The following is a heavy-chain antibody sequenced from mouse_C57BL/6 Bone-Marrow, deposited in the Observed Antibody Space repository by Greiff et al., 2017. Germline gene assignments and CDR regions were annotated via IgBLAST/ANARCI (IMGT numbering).Heavy chain of an antibody. D-gene: IGHD1-1*02. CDR1: GYTFTSYW. CDR2: IHPSDSDT. CDR3: AIDYGPSGRFAY. Sequence: VQLQQPGAELVKPGASVKVSCKASGYTFTSYWMHWVKQRPGQGLEWIGRIHPSDSDTNYNQKFKGKATLTVDKSSSTAYMQLSSLRSEGSAVYYCAIDYGPSGRFAYWGQGTLVTVSA. V-gene: IGHV1-74*01. J-gene: IGHJ3*01.